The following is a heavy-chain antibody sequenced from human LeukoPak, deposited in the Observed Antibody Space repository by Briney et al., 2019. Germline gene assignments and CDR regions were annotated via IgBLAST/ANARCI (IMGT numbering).Heavy chain of an antibody. Sequence: PGASLRLSCAASGFIFSNYAMSWVRQAPGKGLEWVSAITGSGGSTYYADSVKGRFTISRDNSKNTLYLQTNSLRAEDTAVYYCAKWGDYDVLTGYYVSDYWGQGTLVTVSS. CDR1: GFIFSNYA. J-gene: IGHJ4*02. CDR3: AKWGDYDVLTGYYVSDY. D-gene: IGHD3-9*01. CDR2: ITGSGGST. V-gene: IGHV3-23*01.